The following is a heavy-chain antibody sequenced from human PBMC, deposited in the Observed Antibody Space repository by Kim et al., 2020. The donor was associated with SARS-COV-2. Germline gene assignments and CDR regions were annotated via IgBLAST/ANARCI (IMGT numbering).Heavy chain of an antibody. CDR1: AFTFRTFA. J-gene: IGHJ4*02. CDR3: AKGHPGGETGNFDS. D-gene: IGHD3-16*01. Sequence: GGSLRLSCATSAFTFRTFAMSWVRQAPGRGLEWVSSISGNGGFTYYSDSVKGRFTISRDNSKNTLDLHMNSLRGDDTALYYCAKGHPGGETGNFDSWGQGTLVTVSS. CDR2: ISGNGGFT. V-gene: IGHV3-23*01.